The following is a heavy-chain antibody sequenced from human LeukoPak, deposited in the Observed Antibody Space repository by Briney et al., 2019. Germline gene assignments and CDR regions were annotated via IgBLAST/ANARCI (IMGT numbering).Heavy chain of an antibody. D-gene: IGHD3-10*01. CDR3: ARGEGDY. CDR1: GGSISSSSYY. J-gene: IGHJ4*02. Sequence: SETLSLTCTVSGGSISSSSYYWGWIRQPPGKGREWIGSIHNSGSTYYNPSLKSRVTMSIDTSKNQFSLRLTSVTAADTAVYYCARGEGDYWGQGTLVTVSS. CDR2: IHNSGST. V-gene: IGHV4-39*07.